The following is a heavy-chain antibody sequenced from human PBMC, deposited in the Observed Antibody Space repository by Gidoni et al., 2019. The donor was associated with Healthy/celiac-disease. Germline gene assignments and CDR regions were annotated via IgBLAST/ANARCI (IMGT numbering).Heavy chain of an antibody. CDR3: AKNVLLWFGELDY. J-gene: IGHJ4*02. V-gene: IGHV3-23*04. Sequence: EVQLVESGGGLVQPGGSLRLSCADSGFTFSSYAMTWVRQAPGKGLEWVSAISGSGGSTYYADSVKGRFTISRDNSKNTLYLQMNSLRAEDTAVYYCAKNVLLWFGELDYWGQGTLVTVSS. CDR2: ISGSGGST. CDR1: GFTFSSYA. D-gene: IGHD3-10*01.